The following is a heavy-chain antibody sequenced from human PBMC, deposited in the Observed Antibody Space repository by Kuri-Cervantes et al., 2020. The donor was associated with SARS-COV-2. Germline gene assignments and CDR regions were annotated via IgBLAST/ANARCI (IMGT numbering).Heavy chain of an antibody. D-gene: IGHD7-27*01. CDR3: ASLRTGEGPLLDY. J-gene: IGHJ4*02. CDR1: GGSISSDSFF. Sequence: ESLKISCTVSGGSISSDSFFWVWIRQPPGKGLEWIGSIYYSGATYYNPSLKSRVTISVDTSKNQFSLKLSSVTAADTAVYYCASLRTGEGPLLDYWGQGTLVTVSS. V-gene: IGHV4-39*07. CDR2: IYYSGAT.